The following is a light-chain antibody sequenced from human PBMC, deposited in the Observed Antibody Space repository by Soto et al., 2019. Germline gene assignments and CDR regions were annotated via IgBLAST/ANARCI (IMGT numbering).Light chain of an antibody. J-gene: IGKJ5*01. CDR3: QQYSNLIT. Sequence: DIQMTQPPSSLSASVGDRVTITFQASQDVSNYLNWYQQKLGKAPKLLIYDASNLETGVPSRFSGSGSGTYFSFTISSLQPEDFATYYCQQYSNLITFGQGTRLEIK. CDR2: DAS. V-gene: IGKV1-33*01. CDR1: QDVSNY.